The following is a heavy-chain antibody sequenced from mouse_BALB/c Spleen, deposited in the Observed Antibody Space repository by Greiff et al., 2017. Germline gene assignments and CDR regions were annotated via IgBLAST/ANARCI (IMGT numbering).Heavy chain of an antibody. V-gene: IGHV2-6-7*01. CDR2: IWGDGST. Sequence: QVQLQQSGPGLVAPSQSLSITCTVSGFSLTGYGVNWVRQPPGKGLEWLGMIWGDGSTDYNSALKSRLSISKDNSKSQVFLKMYSLQTDDTARYYCARPYGNSYYYAMDYWGQGTSVTVSS. J-gene: IGHJ4*01. CDR3: ARPYGNSYYYAMDY. D-gene: IGHD2-1*01. CDR1: GFSLTGYG.